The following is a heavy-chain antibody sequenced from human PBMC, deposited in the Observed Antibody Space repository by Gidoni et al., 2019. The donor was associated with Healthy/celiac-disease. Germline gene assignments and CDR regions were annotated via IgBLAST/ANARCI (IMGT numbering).Heavy chain of an antibody. Sequence: QLQLQESGPGLVKPSETLSLTCTVSGGSISCSSYYWGWIRQPPGRGREWIGSIYYSGSTDYNPSLKSRVTISVDTSKTQFSLKLSSGTAADTAVYYCARHTTVEMATIGDAFDIWGQGTMVTVSS. CDR1: GGSISCSSYY. CDR3: ARHTTVEMATIGDAFDI. D-gene: IGHD4-4*01. CDR2: IYYSGST. J-gene: IGHJ3*02. V-gene: IGHV4-39*01.